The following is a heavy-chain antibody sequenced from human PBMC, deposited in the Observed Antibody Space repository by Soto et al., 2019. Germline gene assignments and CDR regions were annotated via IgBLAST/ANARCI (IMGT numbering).Heavy chain of an antibody. V-gene: IGHV3-33*01. CDR3: AREAGFGTYGMDV. CDR1: GFTFSSYG. Sequence: GGSLRLSCAASGFTFSSYGMHWVRQAPGKGLEWVAVIWYDGSNKYYADSVKGRFTISRDNSKNTLYLQMNSLRAEDTAVYYCAREAGFGTYGMDVWGQGTTVTVSS. J-gene: IGHJ6*02. CDR2: IWYDGSNK. D-gene: IGHD3-10*01.